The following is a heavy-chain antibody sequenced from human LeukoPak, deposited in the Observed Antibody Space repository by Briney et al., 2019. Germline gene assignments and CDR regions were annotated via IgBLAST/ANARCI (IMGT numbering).Heavy chain of an antibody. CDR1: GGSISSGGYY. D-gene: IGHD3-9*01. V-gene: IGHV4-30-4*01. CDR3: ARAPDPDILTGYRDDAFDI. CDR2: IYYSGST. Sequence: PSETLSLTCTVSGGSISSGGYYWSWIRQPPGKGLEWIGYIYYSGSTYYNPSLKSRVTISVDTSKNQFSLKLSSVTAADTAVYYCARAPDPDILTGYRDDAFDIWGQGTMVTVSS. J-gene: IGHJ3*02.